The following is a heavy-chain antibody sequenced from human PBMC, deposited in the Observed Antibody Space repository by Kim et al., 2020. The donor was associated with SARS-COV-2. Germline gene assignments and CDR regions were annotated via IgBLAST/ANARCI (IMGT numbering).Heavy chain of an antibody. D-gene: IGHD2-2*01. Sequence: GGSLRLSCAASGFTFGDYAMHWVRQAPGKGLEWVSGISWNSGSIGYADSVKGRFTISRDNAKNSLYLQMHSLRPEDTALFYCAKESCSSTSCYFRPGYFDYWGQGTLVTVSS. J-gene: IGHJ4*02. CDR2: ISWNSGSI. V-gene: IGHV3-9*01. CDR1: GFTFGDYA. CDR3: AKESCSSTSCYFRPGYFDY.